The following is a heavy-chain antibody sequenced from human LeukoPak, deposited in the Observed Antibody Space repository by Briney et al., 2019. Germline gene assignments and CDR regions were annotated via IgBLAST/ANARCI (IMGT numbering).Heavy chain of an antibody. J-gene: IGHJ4*02. Sequence: ASVKVSCKASGYTLSSYGISWVRQAPGQGLAWMGWISAYNGDTNYAQNPQGRVTMTTDTSTSAAYMELRSLSSDDTAVYYCARHRWGDTYFDYWRQGTLVTVSS. CDR1: GYTLSSYG. CDR3: ARHRWGDTYFDY. D-gene: IGHD3-16*01. V-gene: IGHV1-18*01. CDR2: ISAYNGDT.